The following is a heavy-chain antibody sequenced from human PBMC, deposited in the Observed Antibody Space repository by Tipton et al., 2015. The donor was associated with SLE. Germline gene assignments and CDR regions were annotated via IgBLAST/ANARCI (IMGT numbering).Heavy chain of an antibody. D-gene: IGHD3-10*01. V-gene: IGHV4-34*01. CDR1: GGSFSAYY. Sequence: TLSLTCAVYGGSFSAYYWSWIRQPPGKGLEWLGDINHSGSTNYNPSLKSRLTISVDTSKNQFSLKLSSVTAADTAVYYCARDVASGSYYGLDVWGQGTTVTVSS. J-gene: IGHJ6*01. CDR3: ARDVASGSYYGLDV. CDR2: INHSGST.